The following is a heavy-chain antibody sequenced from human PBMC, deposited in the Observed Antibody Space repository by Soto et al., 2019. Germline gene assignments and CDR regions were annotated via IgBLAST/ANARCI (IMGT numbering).Heavy chain of an antibody. CDR2: IYYSGST. CDR3: ARVRGGMDV. J-gene: IGHJ6*02. V-gene: IGHV4-31*02. Sequence: WIRQHPGKGLEWIGYIYYSGSTYYNPSLKSRVTISVDTSKNQSSLKLSSVTAADTAVYYCARVRGGMDVWGQGTTVTVSS.